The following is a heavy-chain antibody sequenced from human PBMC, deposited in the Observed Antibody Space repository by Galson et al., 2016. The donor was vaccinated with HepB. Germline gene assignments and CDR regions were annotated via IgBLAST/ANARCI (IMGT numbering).Heavy chain of an antibody. CDR2: IWHDGSNK. D-gene: IGHD4-11*01. CDR1: GSTFSKYG. Sequence: SLRLSCAASGSTFSKYGMHWVRQAPGKGLEWVAVIWHDGSNKYYVDSVKGRFTISRDNSKNTLYLQMNSLRAEDTAMYYCAREGARRMNTGDYWGKGTLVIVSS. CDR3: AREGARRMNTGDY. V-gene: IGHV3-33*01. J-gene: IGHJ4*02.